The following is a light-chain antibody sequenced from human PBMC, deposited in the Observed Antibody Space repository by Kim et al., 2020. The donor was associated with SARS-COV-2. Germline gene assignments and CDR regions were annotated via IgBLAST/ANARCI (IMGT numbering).Light chain of an antibody. V-gene: IGLV1-44*01. CDR1: SSNIGTNA. CDR3: AAWDDSLNSVI. CDR2: DNN. J-gene: IGLJ2*01. Sequence: GQRVTISCSGSSSNIGTNAVNWYQQLPGTAPKLLIHDNNKWPSGVPDRFSASKSGTSASLAISGLQSEDEADYYCAAWDDSLNSVIFGGGTQLTVL.